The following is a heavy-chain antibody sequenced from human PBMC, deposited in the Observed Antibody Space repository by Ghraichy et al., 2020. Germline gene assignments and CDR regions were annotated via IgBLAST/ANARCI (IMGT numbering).Heavy chain of an antibody. CDR1: GYTFTSYG. J-gene: IGHJ4*02. CDR2: ISAYNGNT. D-gene: IGHD1-26*01. V-gene: IGHV1-18*01. Sequence: ASVKVSCKASGYTFTSYGISWVRQAPGQGLEWMGWISAYNGNTNYAQKLQGRVTMTTDTSTSTAYMELRSLRSDDTAVYYCARDQREASTIGYFDYWGQGTLVTVSS. CDR3: ARDQREASTIGYFDY.